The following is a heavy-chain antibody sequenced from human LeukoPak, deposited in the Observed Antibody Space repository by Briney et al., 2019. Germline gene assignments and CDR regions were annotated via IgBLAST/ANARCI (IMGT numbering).Heavy chain of an antibody. V-gene: IGHV4-4*07. CDR3: ARGRYCSADICSGGDAFDI. Sequence: SETLSLTCTVSGGSINNYYWSWIRQPAGKGLEWIGRIYSSGSTNYNPSLKSRVTMSVDTSKNQFSLKLSSVTAADTTAYYCARGRYCSADICSGGDAFDIWGQGTMVSVSS. CDR2: IYSSGST. CDR1: GGSINNYY. D-gene: IGHD2-15*01. J-gene: IGHJ3*02.